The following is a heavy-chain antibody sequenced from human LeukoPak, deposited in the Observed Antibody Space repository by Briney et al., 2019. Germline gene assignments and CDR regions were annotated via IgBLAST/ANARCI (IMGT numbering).Heavy chain of an antibody. CDR1: GGSISSSSYY. J-gene: IGHJ3*02. CDR2: IYYSGST. CDR3: ARDQKVWGSYRFGAFDI. Sequence: SETLSLTCTVSGGSISSSSYYWGWIRQPPGKGLEWIGSIYYSGSTYYNPSLKSRVTISVDTSKNQFSLKLSSVTAADTAVYYCARDQKVWGSYRFGAFDIWGQGTMVTVSS. D-gene: IGHD3-16*02. V-gene: IGHV4-39*07.